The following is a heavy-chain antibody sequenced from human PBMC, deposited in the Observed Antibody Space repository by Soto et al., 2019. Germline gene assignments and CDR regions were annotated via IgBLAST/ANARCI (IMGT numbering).Heavy chain of an antibody. D-gene: IGHD3-9*01. CDR1: GYTFTSYA. Sequence: GASVKVSCKASGYTFTSYAMHWVRQAPGQRLEWMGWISAGNGNTKYSQKFQGRVTMTEDTSTDTAYMELSSLRSEDTAVYYCATRTGYSPFDYWGQGTLVTVSS. J-gene: IGHJ4*02. CDR2: ISAGNGNT. CDR3: ATRTGYSPFDY. V-gene: IGHV1-3*01.